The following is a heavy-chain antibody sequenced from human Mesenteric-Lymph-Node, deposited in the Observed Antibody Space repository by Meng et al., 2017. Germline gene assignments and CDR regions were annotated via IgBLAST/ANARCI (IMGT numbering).Heavy chain of an antibody. D-gene: IGHD6-13*01. V-gene: IGHV7-4-1*02. CDR2: INTDTGKP. CDR3: ARDRGSSGWSNWFDP. Sequence: VQLGQSGAGVKKPGSSVKVSCKASGGTFSNYAISCVRQAPGQGLEWMGWINTDTGKPTYAQGFTGRFVFSLDTSVRTAYLQISSLKAEDTAVYYCARDRGSSGWSNWFDPWGQGTLVTVSS. CDR1: GGTFSNYA. J-gene: IGHJ5*02.